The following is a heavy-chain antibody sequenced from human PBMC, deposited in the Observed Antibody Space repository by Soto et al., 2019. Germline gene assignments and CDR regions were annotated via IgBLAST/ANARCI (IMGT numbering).Heavy chain of an antibody. CDR2: ISSSSSTI. J-gene: IGHJ4*02. D-gene: IGHD3-3*01. V-gene: IGHV3-48*02. Sequence: GGSLRLSCAASGFTFSSYSMNWVRQAPGKGLEWVSYISSSSSTIYYADSVKGRFTISRDNAKNSLYLQMNSLRDEDTAVYYCAREPDYDFWSGYRFFDYWGQGTLVTVPQ. CDR3: AREPDYDFWSGYRFFDY. CDR1: GFTFSSYS.